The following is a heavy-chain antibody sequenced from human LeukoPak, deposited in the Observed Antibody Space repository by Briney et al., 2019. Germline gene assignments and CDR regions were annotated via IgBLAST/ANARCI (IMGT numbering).Heavy chain of an antibody. CDR1: GFTFSSYS. V-gene: IGHV3-21*01. CDR3: ASDPDGYNSGGNYFDY. D-gene: IGHD5-24*01. Sequence: GGSLRLSCAASGFTFSSYSMNWVRQAPGKGLEWVSSISSSSSYIYYADSVKGRFTISRDNAKNSLYLQMNSLRAEDTAVYYCASDPDGYNSGGNYFDYWGQGTLVTVSS. J-gene: IGHJ4*02. CDR2: ISSSSSYI.